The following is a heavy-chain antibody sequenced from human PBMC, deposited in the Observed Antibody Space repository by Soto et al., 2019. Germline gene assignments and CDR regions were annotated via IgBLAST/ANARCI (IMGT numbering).Heavy chain of an antibody. CDR1: GGSISSYY. CDR3: ARASMVRGAYQYYFDY. D-gene: IGHD3-10*01. Sequence: LTCTVSGGSISSYYWSWIRQPPGKGLEWIGYIYYSGSTNYNPSLKSRVTISVDTSKNQFSLKLSSVTAADTAVYYCARASMVRGAYQYYFDYWGQGTLVTVSS. J-gene: IGHJ4*02. V-gene: IGHV4-59*01. CDR2: IYYSGST.